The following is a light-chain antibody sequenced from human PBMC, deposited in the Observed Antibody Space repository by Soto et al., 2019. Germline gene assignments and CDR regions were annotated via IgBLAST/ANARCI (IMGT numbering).Light chain of an antibody. Sequence: DIVLTQSPGTLSLSPGERATLSCRASQGVSANHLTWYQRKPGQAPRLLMCGASTRATGIPDRFSGSGSGTDFTLTISRLEPEDFAVYFCQQYSRSPFTFGPGTKVDI. CDR3: QQYSRSPFT. CDR1: QGVSANH. J-gene: IGKJ3*01. V-gene: IGKV3-20*01. CDR2: GAS.